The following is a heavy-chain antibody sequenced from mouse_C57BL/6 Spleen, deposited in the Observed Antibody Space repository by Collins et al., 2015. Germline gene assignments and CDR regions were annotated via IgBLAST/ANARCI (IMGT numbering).Heavy chain of an antibody. CDR2: FHPYDDDT. V-gene: IGHV1-47*01. Sequence: TYPIEWMKQSPGKSLEWIGGFHPYDDDTKYNEKFKGKATLTVEKSSSTVSLELSRLTSDDSAVYYCARGSNWDDYFDYWGQGTSLTVSS. CDR1: TYP. J-gene: IGHJ2*02. D-gene: IGHD4-1*01. CDR3: ARGSNWDDYFDY.